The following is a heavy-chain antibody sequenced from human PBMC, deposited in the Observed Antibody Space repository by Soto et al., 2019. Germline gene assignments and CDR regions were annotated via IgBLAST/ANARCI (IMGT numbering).Heavy chain of an antibody. CDR3: ATRGYSYGYPDY. J-gene: IGHJ4*02. CDR2: ISGSGGRT. V-gene: IGHV3-23*01. D-gene: IGHD5-18*01. CDR1: GFTFSSYA. Sequence: EVQLLESGGGLVQPGRSLRLYCAVSGFTFSSYAMSWVRQAPGKGLEWGSTISGSGGRTYYADSVKGRFTISIDNSKNTLYLQMNSLRVEDTAVYYCATRGYSYGYPDYWGQGTLVTVSS.